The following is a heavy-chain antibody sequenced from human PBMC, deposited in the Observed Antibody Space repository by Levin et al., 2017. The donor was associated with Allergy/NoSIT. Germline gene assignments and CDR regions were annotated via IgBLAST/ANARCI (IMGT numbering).Heavy chain of an antibody. CDR3: AKDHPSSGWPAFEY. D-gene: IGHD6-19*01. V-gene: IGHV3-23*01. J-gene: IGHJ4*02. CDR2: VNNGGNA. CDR1: GFTFSRYA. Sequence: SCAASGFTFSRYAMSWVRQAPGRGLEWVASVNNGGNAYYGGSVKGRFTVSRDNSKNTLDLQMNSLRDDDTAIYYCAKDHPSSGWPAFEYWGQGILVTVSS.